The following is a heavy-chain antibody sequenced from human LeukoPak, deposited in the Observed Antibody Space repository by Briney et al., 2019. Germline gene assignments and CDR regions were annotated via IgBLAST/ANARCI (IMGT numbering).Heavy chain of an antibody. J-gene: IGHJ4*02. CDR3: TKGPTGLAYFDY. CDR2: ISWNSGTI. V-gene: IGHV3-9*03. Sequence: GGSLRLSCAASGFTFEDYAMHWVRQRPGKGLEWVSAISWNSGTIGYAESVKGRFTISRDNAKNSLYLQMNSLRAEDMALYYCTKGPTGLAYFDYWGQGTLVTVSS. CDR1: GFTFEDYA. D-gene: IGHD2-8*02.